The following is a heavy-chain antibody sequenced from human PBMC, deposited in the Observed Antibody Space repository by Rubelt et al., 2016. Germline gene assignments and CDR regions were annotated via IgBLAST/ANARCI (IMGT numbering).Heavy chain of an antibody. V-gene: IGHV3-30*04. D-gene: IGHD2-21*01. CDR1: GFTFSSYA. CDR3: ARGSYYFDY. Sequence: GFTFSSYAMHWVRQAPGKGLEWVAGISYDGSNKYYADSVKGRFTISRDNAKNTLYLQMNSLRDEDTAVYYCARGSYYFDYWGQGTLVTVSS. J-gene: IGHJ4*02. CDR2: ISYDGSNK.